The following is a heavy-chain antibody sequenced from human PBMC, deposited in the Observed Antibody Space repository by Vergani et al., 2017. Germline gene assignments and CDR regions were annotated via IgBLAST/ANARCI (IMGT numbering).Heavy chain of an antibody. V-gene: IGHV4-39*01. CDR1: GASIRSRNYY. Sequence: QLQLQESGPGLVKPSATLSLTCSVSGASIRSRNYYWGWIRQPPGKGLEWIASNYYSGSTYYNPSLKSRFTISVDTSKNQFSLKLSSVTAADTAVYFCARHSTVEWLVKLGWIDPWGQGILVTVSS. CDR2: NYYSGST. J-gene: IGHJ5*02. D-gene: IGHD6-19*01. CDR3: ARHSTVEWLVKLGWIDP.